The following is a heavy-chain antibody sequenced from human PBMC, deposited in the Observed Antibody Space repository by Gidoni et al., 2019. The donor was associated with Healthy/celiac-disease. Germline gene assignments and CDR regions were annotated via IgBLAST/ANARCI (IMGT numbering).Heavy chain of an antibody. Sequence: EVQLLESGGGLVQPGGSLRLSCAASGFTFSSYAMSWVRQAPGKGLEWVSAISGSGGSTYYADSVKGRFTISRDNSKNTLYLQMNSLRAEDTAVYYCARRGSLGYCSSTSCPPPECFDYWGQGTLVTVSS. CDR3: ARRGSLGYCSSTSCPPPECFDY. J-gene: IGHJ4*02. CDR1: GFTFSSYA. D-gene: IGHD2-2*01. V-gene: IGHV3-23*01. CDR2: ISGSGGST.